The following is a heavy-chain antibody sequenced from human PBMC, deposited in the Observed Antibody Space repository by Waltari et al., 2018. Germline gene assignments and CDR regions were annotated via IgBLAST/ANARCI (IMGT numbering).Heavy chain of an antibody. CDR2: IYYSGST. V-gene: IGHV4-39*07. J-gene: IGHJ4*02. D-gene: IGHD1-26*01. CDR3: ARDGGGAVGATAIDY. Sequence: QLQLQESGPGLVKPSETLSLTCTVSGGSISSSSYYWGWIRPPPGKGLEWIGSIYYSGSTYYNPSLKSRVTISVDTSKNQFSLKLSSVTAADTAVYYCARDGGGAVGATAIDYWGQGTLVTVSS. CDR1: GGSISSSSYY.